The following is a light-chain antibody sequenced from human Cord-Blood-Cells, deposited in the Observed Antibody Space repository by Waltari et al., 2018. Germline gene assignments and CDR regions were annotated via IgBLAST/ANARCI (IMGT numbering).Light chain of an antibody. CDR3: SSYTSSSTLV. V-gene: IGLV2-14*01. CDR2: DFS. CDR1: SSDVGGYNY. Sequence: QSALTQPASVSGSPGQSITISCTGTSSDVGGYNYVSWYQQHPGKAPKLLIDDFSTRPSGCSNRFSGSKSGNTASLTISGLQAEDEADYYCSSYTSSSTLVFGGGTKLTVL. J-gene: IGLJ3*02.